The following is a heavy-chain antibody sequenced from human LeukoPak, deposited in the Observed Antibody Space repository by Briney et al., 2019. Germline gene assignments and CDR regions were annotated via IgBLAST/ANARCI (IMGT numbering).Heavy chain of an antibody. CDR2: ISAYNGNT. Sequence: ASVKVSCKASGYTFTSYGISWVRQAPGQGLEWMGWISAYNGNTNYAQKLQGRVTMTTDTSTSTAYMEPRSLRSDDTAVYYCARTIRGYSYGSPVDYWGQGTLVTVSS. J-gene: IGHJ4*02. D-gene: IGHD5-18*01. CDR1: GYTFTSYG. CDR3: ARTIRGYSYGSPVDY. V-gene: IGHV1-18*04.